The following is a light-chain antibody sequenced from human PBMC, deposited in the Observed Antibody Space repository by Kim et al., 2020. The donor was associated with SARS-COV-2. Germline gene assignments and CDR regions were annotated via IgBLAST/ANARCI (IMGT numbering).Light chain of an antibody. V-gene: IGKV3-20*01. CDR1: QSVSSTN. CDR3: QQYDNSLYT. CDR2: ATS. J-gene: IGKJ2*01. Sequence: LSPGESVSLSCRATQSVSSTNLAWYHQRPGQAPRLLIYATSTRAKGIPDRFSGSGSGTDFTLTISRLEPEDFAVYYCQQYDNSLYTFGQGTKLEI.